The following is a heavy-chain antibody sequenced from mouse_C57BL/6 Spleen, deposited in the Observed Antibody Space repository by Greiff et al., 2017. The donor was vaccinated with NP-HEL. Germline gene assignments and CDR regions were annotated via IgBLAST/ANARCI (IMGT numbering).Heavy chain of an antibody. Sequence: VQLQQSGPELVKPGASVKISCKASGYAFSSSWMNWVKQRPGKGLEWIGRIYPGDGDTNYNGKFKGKATLTADKSSSTAYMQLSSRTSEDSAVYFCARAYDGYYDYYAMDYWGQGTSVTVSS. CDR3: ARAYDGYYDYYAMDY. V-gene: IGHV1-82*01. CDR1: GYAFSSSW. J-gene: IGHJ4*01. D-gene: IGHD2-3*01. CDR2: IYPGDGDT.